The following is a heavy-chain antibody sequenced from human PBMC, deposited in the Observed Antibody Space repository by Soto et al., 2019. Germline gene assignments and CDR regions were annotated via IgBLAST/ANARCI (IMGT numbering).Heavy chain of an antibody. CDR1: GGSISSYY. CDR3: ARVWSGYSGYGMDV. D-gene: IGHD3-3*01. CDR2: IYYSGST. J-gene: IGHJ6*02. V-gene: IGHV4-59*01. Sequence: PSETLSLTCTVSGGSISSYYWSWIRQPPGKGLEWIGYIYYSGSTNYNPSLKSRVTISVDTSKNQFSLKLSSVTAADTAVYYCARVWSGYSGYGMDVWGQGTKVTVSS.